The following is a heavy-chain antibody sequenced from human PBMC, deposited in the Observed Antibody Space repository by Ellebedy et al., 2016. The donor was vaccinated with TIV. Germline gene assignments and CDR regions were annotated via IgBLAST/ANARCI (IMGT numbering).Heavy chain of an antibody. J-gene: IGHJ4*02. CDR2: IYYSGST. V-gene: IGHV4-39*01. D-gene: IGHD1-1*01. CDR1: GGSISSPSYY. Sequence: MPSATLSLTCTVSGGSISSPSYYWGWIRQPPGKGLEWIGSIYYSGSTYYYPSLKSRVPMSIDTSKNQFSLKLSSVTAADTAVYYCARHHTVERGAIDYWGQGTLVTVSS. CDR3: ARHHTVERGAIDY.